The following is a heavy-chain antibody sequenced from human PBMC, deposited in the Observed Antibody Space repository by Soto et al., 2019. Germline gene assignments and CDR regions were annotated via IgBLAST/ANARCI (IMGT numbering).Heavy chain of an antibody. J-gene: IGHJ4*02. CDR2: INPNSGDT. CDR1: GYIFTDYH. D-gene: IGHD1-1*01. CDR3: AINRFTSGTDYFDS. Sequence: ASVKVSCKTSGYIFTDYHIHWVRQAPGQGLEWIGRINPNSGDTHYAQKFQGRVAMTGDTSVRTAYLEMTRLRSDDTAMFFCAINRFTSGTDYFDSWGKGTLVTV. V-gene: IGHV1-2*06.